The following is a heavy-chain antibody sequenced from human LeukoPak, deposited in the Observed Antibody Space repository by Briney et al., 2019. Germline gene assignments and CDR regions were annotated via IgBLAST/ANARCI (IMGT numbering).Heavy chain of an antibody. Sequence: ASVKVSCKASGYTFSSHGISWVRQAPGQGLEWVGWISPYNGNTEYGQKVQGRVTMTTDRPTTTASLELRRLRFDDTAVYYCARVRPPNIVDSVMDYKFYHDMDVWGQGTTVTVSS. CDR3: ARVRPPNIVDSVMDYKFYHDMDV. V-gene: IGHV1-18*04. CDR1: GYTFSSHG. J-gene: IGHJ6*02. CDR2: ISPYNGNT. D-gene: IGHD5-18*01.